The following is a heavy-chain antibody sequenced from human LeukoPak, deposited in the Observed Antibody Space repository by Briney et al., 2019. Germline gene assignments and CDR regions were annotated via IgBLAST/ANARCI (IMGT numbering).Heavy chain of an antibody. Sequence: ASVKVSCKASGYTFTGYYMHWVRQAPGQGLEWMGWINPNSGGTNYAQKFQGRVTMTRDTSISTAYMELSRLRSDDTAVYYCAREVDTAMVMDYGMDVWGQGTTVTVSS. CDR2: INPNSGGT. V-gene: IGHV1-2*02. J-gene: IGHJ6*02. CDR3: AREVDTAMVMDYGMDV. D-gene: IGHD5-18*01. CDR1: GYTFTGYY.